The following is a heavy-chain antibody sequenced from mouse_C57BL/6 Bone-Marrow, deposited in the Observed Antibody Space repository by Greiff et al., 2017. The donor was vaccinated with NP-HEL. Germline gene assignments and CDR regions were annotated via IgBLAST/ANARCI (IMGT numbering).Heavy chain of an antibody. CDR2: IYPRSGNT. V-gene: IGHV1-81*01. J-gene: IGHJ3*01. Sequence: QVQLKQSGAELARPGASVKLSCKASGYTFTSYGISWVKQRTGQGLEWIGEIYPRSGNTYYNEKFKGKATLTADKSSSTAYMELRSLTSEDSAVYVCARPITTVECTCWGKGTLVTVSA. CDR3: ARPITTVECTC. D-gene: IGHD1-1*01. CDR1: GYTFTSYG.